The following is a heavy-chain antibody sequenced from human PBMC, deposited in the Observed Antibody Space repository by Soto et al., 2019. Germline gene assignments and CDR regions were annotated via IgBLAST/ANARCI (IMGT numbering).Heavy chain of an antibody. V-gene: IGHV1-58*01. J-gene: IGHJ6*02. CDR3: ATGAYCSGGSCSDYYYYYYGMDL. CDR2: LVVGTGNT. CDR1: GFTFRSSA. Sequence: SVKVSCKTSGFTFRSSAVQWVRQARGQRLEWIGWLVVGTGNTNYAQKFQQRVTISSDRSTNTVSMELSSLTSENTAVYYCATGAYCSGGSCSDYYYYYYGMDLWRQGTTVTVSS. D-gene: IGHD2-15*01.